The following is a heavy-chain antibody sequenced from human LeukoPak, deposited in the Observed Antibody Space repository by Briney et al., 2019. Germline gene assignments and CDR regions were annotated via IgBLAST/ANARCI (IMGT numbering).Heavy chain of an antibody. Sequence: GESLKISCKGSGYSFTSYWISWVRQMPGKGLEWMGRIDPSDSYTNYSPSFQGHVTISADKSISTAYLQWSSLKASDTTMYYRARHLGGSGWFWGQGTLVTVSS. J-gene: IGHJ4*02. D-gene: IGHD6-19*01. V-gene: IGHV5-10-1*01. CDR2: IDPSDSYT. CDR1: GYSFTSYW. CDR3: ARHLGGSGWF.